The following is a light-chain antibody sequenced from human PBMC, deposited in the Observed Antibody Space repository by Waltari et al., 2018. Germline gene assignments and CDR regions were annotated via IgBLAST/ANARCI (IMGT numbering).Light chain of an antibody. CDR2: GAS. CDR3: EQYDGSVLT. Sequence: IVLTQSPDTLSLSPGERATLSCRASQAIGHNFLLWYQQKPGQAPRLLIHGASRRATGVPDRFSGSGSGTDFALTISRLEVEDFAVYYCEQYDGSVLTFGGGTKLEIK. CDR1: QAIGHNF. J-gene: IGKJ4*01. V-gene: IGKV3-20*01.